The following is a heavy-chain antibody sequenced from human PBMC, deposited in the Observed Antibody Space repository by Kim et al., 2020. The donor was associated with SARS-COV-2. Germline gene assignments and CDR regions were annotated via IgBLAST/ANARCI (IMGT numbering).Heavy chain of an antibody. V-gene: IGHV4-4*02. CDR2: IYHSGST. CDR3: ARRRGHRDSGLTFDY. CDR1: GGSISSSNW. J-gene: IGHJ4*02. D-gene: IGHD5-12*01. Sequence: SETLSLTCAVSGGSISSSNWWSWVRQPPGKGLEWIGEIYHSGSTNYNPSLKSRVTISVDKSKNQFSLKLSSVTAADTAVYYCARRRGHRDSGLTFDYWGQGTLVTVSS.